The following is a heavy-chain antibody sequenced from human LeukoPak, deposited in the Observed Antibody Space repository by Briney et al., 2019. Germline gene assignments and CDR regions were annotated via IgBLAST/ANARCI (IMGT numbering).Heavy chain of an antibody. V-gene: IGHV1-18*01. Sequence: ASVKVSCKASGYTLTSYGISWVRQAPGQGLEWMGWISAYNGNTNYAQKLQGRVTMATDTSTSTAYMELRSLRSDDTAVYYCARLAVYYDILTAYYMDVWGKGTTVTISS. J-gene: IGHJ6*03. CDR2: ISAYNGNT. CDR1: GYTLTSYG. CDR3: ARLAVYYDILTAYYMDV. D-gene: IGHD3-9*01.